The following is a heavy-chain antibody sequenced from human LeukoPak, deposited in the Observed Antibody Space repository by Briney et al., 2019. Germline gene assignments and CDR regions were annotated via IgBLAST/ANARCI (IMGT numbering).Heavy chain of an antibody. CDR3: ARVHCSGHYDFWSGYCQDY. J-gene: IGHJ4*02. CDR1: GGSISSHY. V-gene: IGHV4-59*11. D-gene: IGHD3-3*01. Sequence: PSETLSLTCTVSGGSISSHYWSWIRQPPEKGLEWIGYIYYSGSTNYNPSLKSRVTISVDTSKNQFSLKLSSVTAADTAVYYCARVHCSGHYDFWSGYCQDYWGQGTLVTVSS. CDR2: IYYSGST.